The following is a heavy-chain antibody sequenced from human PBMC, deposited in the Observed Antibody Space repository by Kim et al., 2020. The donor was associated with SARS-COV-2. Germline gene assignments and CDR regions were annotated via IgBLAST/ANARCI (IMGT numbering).Heavy chain of an antibody. Sequence: SETLSLTCTVSGGYISSSSYYWGWIRQPPGKGLEWIGSIYYSGSTYYNPSLKSRVTISVDTSKNQFSLKLSSVTAADTAVYYCARLRGGELLDYWGQGTLVTVSS. CDR1: GGYISSSSYY. CDR2: IYYSGST. J-gene: IGHJ4*02. CDR3: ARLRGGELLDY. V-gene: IGHV4-39*01. D-gene: IGHD1-26*01.